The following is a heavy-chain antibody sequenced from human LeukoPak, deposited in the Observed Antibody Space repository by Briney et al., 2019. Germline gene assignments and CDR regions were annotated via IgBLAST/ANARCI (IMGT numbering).Heavy chain of an antibody. D-gene: IGHD2-2*01. CDR1: GGSISSYY. CDR2: IYTSGST. J-gene: IGHJ5*02. Sequence: SETLSLTCTVSGGSISSYYWSWIRQPPGKGLEWIGYIYTSGSTNYNASLKSRVTISVDTSKNQFSLKLSSVTAADTAVYYCARRGGYCSGTSCYSKTYWFDPWGQGTLVTVSS. CDR3: ARRGGYCSGTSCYSKTYWFDP. V-gene: IGHV4-4*09.